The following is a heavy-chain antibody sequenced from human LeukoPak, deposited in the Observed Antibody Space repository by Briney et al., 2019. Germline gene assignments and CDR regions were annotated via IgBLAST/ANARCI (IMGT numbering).Heavy chain of an antibody. Sequence: PGGSLRLSCAVSGITLSNYGMSWVRQAPGKGLEWVSAISGSGGSTYYADSVKGRFTISRDNSKNTLYLQMNSLRAEDTAVYYCAKPEMATISVWGQWGQGTLVTVSS. CDR1: GITLSNYG. CDR2: ISGSGGST. D-gene: IGHD5-24*01. CDR3: AKPEMATISVWGQ. V-gene: IGHV3-23*01. J-gene: IGHJ4*02.